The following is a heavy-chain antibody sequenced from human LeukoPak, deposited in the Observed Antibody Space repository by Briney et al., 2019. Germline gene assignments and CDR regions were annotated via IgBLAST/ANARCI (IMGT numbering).Heavy chain of an antibody. D-gene: IGHD6-6*01. CDR2: IRYDGSNK. CDR1: GFTFSSYG. J-gene: IGHJ4*02. CDR3: AKVAVLGSSSNYFDY. V-gene: IGHV3-30*02. Sequence: PGGSLRLSCAASGFTFSSYGMHWVRQAPGKGLEWVAFIRYDGSNKYYADSVKGRFTISRDNSKNTLYLQMNSLRAEDTAVYYCAKVAVLGSSSNYFDYWGQGTLVTVSS.